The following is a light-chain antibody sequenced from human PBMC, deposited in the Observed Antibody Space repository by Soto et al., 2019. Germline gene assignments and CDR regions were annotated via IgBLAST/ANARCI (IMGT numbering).Light chain of an antibody. Sequence: EIVLTQSPGTLSLSPGERATLSCRASQSVSSSYLAWYQQKPGQAPRRLMYGASSRATGIPDRFSGSGSGTDFTLTISRLEPEDFAVYYWQQYGSSPYTFGQGTKLEIK. CDR1: QSVSSSY. CDR3: QQYGSSPYT. J-gene: IGKJ2*01. V-gene: IGKV3-20*01. CDR2: GAS.